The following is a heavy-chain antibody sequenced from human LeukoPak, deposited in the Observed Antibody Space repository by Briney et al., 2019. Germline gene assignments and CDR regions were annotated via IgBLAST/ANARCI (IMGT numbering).Heavy chain of an antibody. Sequence: GESLKISCKGSGYSFTSYWISWVRQMPGKGLEWMGRVDPRDSNTKYSPAFEGHVTFSADKSISTAFLQWSSLEASDTAVYYCARGGWLDDYWGQGTLVTVSP. V-gene: IGHV5-10-1*01. D-gene: IGHD6-19*01. CDR3: ARGGWLDDY. J-gene: IGHJ4*02. CDR2: VDPRDSNT. CDR1: GYSFTSYW.